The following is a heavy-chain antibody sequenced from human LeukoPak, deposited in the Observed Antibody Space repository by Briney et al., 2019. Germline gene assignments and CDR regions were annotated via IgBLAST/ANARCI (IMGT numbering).Heavy chain of an antibody. D-gene: IGHD2-21*01. CDR2: IYYSGIT. CDR1: GGSISSGGYY. CDR3: ARVVVDHGTPPFDY. J-gene: IGHJ4*02. V-gene: IGHV4-31*03. Sequence: SETLSLTCTVSGGSISSGGYYWSWIRQHPGKGLEWIGYIYYSGITYYNPSLKSRVTISVDTSKNQFSLKLSSVTAADTAVYYCARVVVDHGTPPFDYWGQGTLVTVSS.